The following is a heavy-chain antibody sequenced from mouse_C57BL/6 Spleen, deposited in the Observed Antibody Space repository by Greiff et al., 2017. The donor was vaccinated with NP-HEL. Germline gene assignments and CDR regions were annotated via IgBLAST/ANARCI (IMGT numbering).Heavy chain of an antibody. V-gene: IGHV1-42*01. CDR3: ARGDYGSGFAY. CDR1: GYSFTGYY. Sequence: VQLKQSGPELVKPGASVKISCKASGYSFTGYYMNWVKQSPEKSLEWIGEINPSTGGTTYNQKFKAKATLTVDKSSSTAYMQLKSLTSEDSAVYYCARGDYGSGFAYWGQGTLVTVSA. CDR2: INPSTGGT. J-gene: IGHJ3*01. D-gene: IGHD1-1*01.